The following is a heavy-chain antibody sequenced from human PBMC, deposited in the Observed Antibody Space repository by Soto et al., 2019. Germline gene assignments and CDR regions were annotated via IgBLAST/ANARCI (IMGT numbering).Heavy chain of an antibody. CDR3: TTDTPDTYYYDSYYYYGMDV. CDR2: IKSKTDGGTT. Sequence: GGSLRLSCAASGFTFSNAWMNWVRQAPGKGLEWVGRIKSKTDGGTTDYAAPVKGRFTISRDDSKNTLYLQMNSLKTEDTAVYYCTTDTPDTYYYDSYYYYGMDVWGQGTTVTVSS. V-gene: IGHV3-15*07. CDR1: GFTFSNAW. J-gene: IGHJ6*02. D-gene: IGHD3-22*01.